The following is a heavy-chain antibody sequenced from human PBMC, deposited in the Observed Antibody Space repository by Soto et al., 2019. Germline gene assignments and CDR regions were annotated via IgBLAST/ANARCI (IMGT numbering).Heavy chain of an antibody. CDR2: NHYTGST. CDR3: ATGDLTAGELFFGY. J-gene: IGHJ4*02. Sequence: QVQLQESGPGLVKPSQTLSLTCTVSGGSVSSGGYYCNWIRQHPGKGLEWIGYNHYTGSTFYNPSLKSRVSSSVDTSKNQFSLKLSSVTAADTAVYYCATGDLTAGELFFGYWGQGTLVTVSS. V-gene: IGHV4-31*03. CDR1: GGSVSSGGYY. D-gene: IGHD3-10*01.